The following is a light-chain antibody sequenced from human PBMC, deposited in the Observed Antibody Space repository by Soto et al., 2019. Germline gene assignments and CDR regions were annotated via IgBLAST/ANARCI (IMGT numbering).Light chain of an antibody. J-gene: IGKJ4*01. Sequence: DIQMTQSPSSLSASVEDRVIIPCRASQSISNHLNWYQQKPGKAPKLLIFAASSLQSGVPSRFSGSRSGPDFTLTISSLQPEDFATYYCQQVNVYPSTFGGGTKVDIK. CDR1: QSISNH. CDR3: QQVNVYPST. CDR2: AAS. V-gene: IGKV1-39*01.